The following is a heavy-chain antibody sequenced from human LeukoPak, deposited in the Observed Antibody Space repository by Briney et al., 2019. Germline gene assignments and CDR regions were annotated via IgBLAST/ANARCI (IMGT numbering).Heavy chain of an antibody. D-gene: IGHD4-17*01. CDR3: ARYYGDYNY. J-gene: IGHJ4*02. Sequence: GGSLRLSCVASGITFSTYSMNWVRQAPGKGLEWVSYISSFSGTINYADSVKGRFTISRDNAKNSLYLQMNSLRAEDTAVYYCARYYGDYNYWGQGTLVTVSS. CDR1: GITFSTYS. CDR2: ISSFSGTI. V-gene: IGHV3-48*04.